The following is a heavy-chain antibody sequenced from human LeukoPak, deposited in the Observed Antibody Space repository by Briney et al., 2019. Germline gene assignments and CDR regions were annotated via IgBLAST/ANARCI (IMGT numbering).Heavy chain of an antibody. D-gene: IGHD2-8*02. Sequence: SETLSLTCAIYGGSFSGYSWSWIRQPTGKGLEWMGEINHSGGTNYNPSLKSRVTISVDTSKNQFSLKLSSVTAADTAVYYCARDRPVSGANWFDPWGQGALVTVSS. CDR1: GGSFSGYS. J-gene: IGHJ5*02. CDR3: ARDRPVSGANWFDP. CDR2: INHSGGT. V-gene: IGHV4-34*01.